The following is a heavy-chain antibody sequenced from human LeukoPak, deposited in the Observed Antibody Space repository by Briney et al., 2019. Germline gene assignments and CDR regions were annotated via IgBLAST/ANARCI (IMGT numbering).Heavy chain of an antibody. Sequence: ASVKVSCKGSGYTFTYHHVHWARQAPGQGLEWMGRIHPNSGDTDYSQKFQGRATITRDTSITTAYMEPTGLKSDDTAVYYCVSHYGPGPVWGQGTLVTVS. CDR1: GYTFTYHH. CDR2: IHPNSGDT. CDR3: VSHYGPGPV. V-gene: IGHV1-2*06. J-gene: IGHJ4*02. D-gene: IGHD3-10*01.